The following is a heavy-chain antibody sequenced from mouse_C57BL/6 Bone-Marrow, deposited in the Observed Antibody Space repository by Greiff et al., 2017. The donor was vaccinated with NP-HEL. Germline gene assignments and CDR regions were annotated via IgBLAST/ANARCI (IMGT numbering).Heavy chain of an antibody. Sequence: QVQLQQSGAELVKPGASVKMSCKASGYTFTSYWITWVKQRPGQGLEWIGDIYPGSGSTNYNEKFKSKATLTVDTSSSTAYMQLSSLTSEDSAVYYCARSFITTVVGYAMDYWGQGTSVTVSS. J-gene: IGHJ4*01. CDR1: GYTFTSYW. CDR2: IYPGSGST. V-gene: IGHV1-55*01. CDR3: ARSFITTVVGYAMDY. D-gene: IGHD1-1*01.